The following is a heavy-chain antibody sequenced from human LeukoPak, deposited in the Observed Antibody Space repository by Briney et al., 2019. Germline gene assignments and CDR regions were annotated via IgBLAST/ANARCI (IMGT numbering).Heavy chain of an antibody. Sequence: SQTLSLTCTVSGGSISSGGYYWSWIRQHPGQGLEWIGYIYYSGSTYYNPSLKSRVTISVDTSKNQFSLKLSSVTAADTAVYYCARGTAVAGPDYWGQGTLVTVSS. J-gene: IGHJ4*02. V-gene: IGHV4-31*03. D-gene: IGHD6-19*01. CDR3: ARGTAVAGPDY. CDR2: IYYSGST. CDR1: GGSISSGGYY.